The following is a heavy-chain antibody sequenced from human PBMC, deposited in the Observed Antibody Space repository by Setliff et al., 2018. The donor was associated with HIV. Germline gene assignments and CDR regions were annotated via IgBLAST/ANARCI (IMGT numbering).Heavy chain of an antibody. Sequence: GGSRRRSCAASGFTFSSYHMNWVRQAPGKGLEWVSCISSSSSYMYYADSVKGRFTISRDNGKNSLYLQMNSLRAEDTAVYYCARAPFPRLQGTVSDIWGPGTMVTVSS. V-gene: IGHV3-21*01. CDR1: GFTFSSYH. CDR3: ARAPFPRLQGTVSDI. CDR2: ISSSSSYM. D-gene: IGHD4-4*01. J-gene: IGHJ3*02.